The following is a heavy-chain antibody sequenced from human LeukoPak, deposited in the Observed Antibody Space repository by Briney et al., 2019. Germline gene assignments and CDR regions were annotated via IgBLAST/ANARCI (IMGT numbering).Heavy chain of an antibody. D-gene: IGHD6-19*01. CDR1: GYIFTDYY. V-gene: IGHV1-2*02. J-gene: IGHJ4*02. Sequence: ASVKVSCKTSGYIFTDYYIHWVRQVSGQGLEWLGWINLNSGATKYSQKLQARVTMTRDTPISTAYMDLSRLKSDDTAVYYCARDSISVAGTFFDYWGQGTLLTVSS. CDR3: ARDSISVAGTFFDY. CDR2: INLNSGAT.